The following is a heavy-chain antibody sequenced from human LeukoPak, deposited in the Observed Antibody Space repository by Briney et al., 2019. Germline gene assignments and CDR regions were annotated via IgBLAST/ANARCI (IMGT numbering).Heavy chain of an antibody. CDR1: GFTFSSYG. J-gene: IGHJ4*02. D-gene: IGHD1-26*01. CDR2: ISYDGSNK. CDR3: ATSGKGSGSLKG. V-gene: IGHV3-30*03. Sequence: PGGSLRLSCAASGFTFSSYGMHWVRQAPGKGLEWVAVISYDGSNKYYADSVKGRFAISRDNSKNTLYLQMNSLRAEDTAVYYCATSGKGSGSLKGWGQGTLVTVSS.